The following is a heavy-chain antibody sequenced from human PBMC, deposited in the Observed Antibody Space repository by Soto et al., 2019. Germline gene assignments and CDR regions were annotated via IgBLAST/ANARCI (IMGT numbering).Heavy chain of an antibody. J-gene: IGHJ4*02. CDR2: ISDSGNT. CDR3: ARGVRCSDH. D-gene: IGHD3-10*02. Sequence: QVQLQESGPGLVKPSETLSLTCTVSGGSVSGYYWSWIRQPPGKGLDYIAYISDSGNTAYNPSLISRVTLSVDKSQHPFPLTLTSVPAADTAIYYSARGVRCSDHWGQGTLVIVSS. CDR1: GGSVSGYY. V-gene: IGHV4-59*08.